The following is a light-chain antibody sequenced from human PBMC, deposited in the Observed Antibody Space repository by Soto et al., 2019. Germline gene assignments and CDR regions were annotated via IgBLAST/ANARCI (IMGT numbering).Light chain of an antibody. J-gene: IGKJ1*01. CDR3: QQYNNWPWT. CDR1: QSVSSN. Sequence: EIVMTQSPATLSVSPGERATLSXXASQSVSSNLAWYQQKPGQAPRLLIYGASTRATGIPARFSGSGSGTEFTLTISSLQSEDFAVYYCQQYNNWPWTFGQGTKVDIK. V-gene: IGKV3-15*01. CDR2: GAS.